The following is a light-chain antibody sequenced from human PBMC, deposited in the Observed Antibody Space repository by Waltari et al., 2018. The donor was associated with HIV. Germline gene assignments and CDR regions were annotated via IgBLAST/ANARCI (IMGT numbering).Light chain of an antibody. V-gene: IGKV3-20*01. J-gene: IGKJ1*01. CDR2: AAP. Sequence: ELVLTQSPGTLSLSQGERATLSCRASQSIRSNYLAWYQQKPGQAPRLFISAAPSKATGIPDRFSGSGSGTDFTLTISRLEPEDFAVYFCQQYGSSPRTFGQGTRVEIK. CDR1: QSIRSNY. CDR3: QQYGSSPRT.